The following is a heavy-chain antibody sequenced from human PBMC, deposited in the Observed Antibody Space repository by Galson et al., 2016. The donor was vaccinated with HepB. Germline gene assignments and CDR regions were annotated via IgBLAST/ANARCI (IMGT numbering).Heavy chain of an antibody. CDR1: GYTFTSYD. J-gene: IGHJ5*02. D-gene: IGHD3-22*01. Sequence: SVKVSCKASGYTFTSYDINWVRQATGQGLEWMGWMNPNSANTGYAQHFQGRVTMTRDSSISTAYMELRRLRSEDTAVYYCARAGRGSLPSDPWGQGTLVTVSS. V-gene: IGHV1-8*01. CDR3: ARAGRGSLPSDP. CDR2: MNPNSANT.